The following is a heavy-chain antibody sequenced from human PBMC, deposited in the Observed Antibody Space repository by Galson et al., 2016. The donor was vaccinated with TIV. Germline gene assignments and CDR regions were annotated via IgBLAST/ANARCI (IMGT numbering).Heavy chain of an antibody. D-gene: IGHD1-1*01. CDR3: ARGVSSGTAWLDH. J-gene: IGHJ5*02. CDR1: GCRFTRDW. V-gene: IGHV5-10-1*01. CDR2: IDRTDSYT. Sequence: QSGGYVKKPGESLWISCKGSGCRFTRDWINCVRQMPGKGLEWMGRIDRTDSYTNYNPSCQSHVPISAAKSSTTAYLQWSSLKASHTAIYFCARGVSSGTAWLDHWGPGTPATVSS.